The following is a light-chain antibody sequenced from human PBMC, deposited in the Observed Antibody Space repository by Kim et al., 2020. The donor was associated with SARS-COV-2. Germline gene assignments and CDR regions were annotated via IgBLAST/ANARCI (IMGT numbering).Light chain of an antibody. V-gene: IGLV10-54*02. Sequence: LTQPPSVSKGLRQTATLTCTGNSNIVGNQGAAWLQQHQGHPPKLLSYRNNNRPSGISERFSASRSGNTASLTITGLQPEDEADYYCSALDSSLSVPVVFGGGTQLTVL. CDR1: SNIVGNQG. J-gene: IGLJ2*01. CDR3: SALDSSLSVPVV. CDR2: RNN.